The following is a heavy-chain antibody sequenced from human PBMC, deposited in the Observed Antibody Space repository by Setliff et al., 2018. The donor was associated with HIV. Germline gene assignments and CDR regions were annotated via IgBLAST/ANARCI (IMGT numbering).Heavy chain of an antibody. CDR3: ASGVLVVSAIFPASIAFDI. J-gene: IGHJ3*02. D-gene: IGHD2-8*02. Sequence: GGSLSLSCAASGFIFSSFAMHWVRQAPGKGLEWVAVISFDGSNKYYADSVKGRFTVSRDNSKNTLYLQMNSLRAEDSAVYYCASGVLVVSAIFPASIAFDIWGQGTMVTVSS. CDR2: ISFDGSNK. CDR1: GFIFSSFA. V-gene: IGHV3-30-3*01.